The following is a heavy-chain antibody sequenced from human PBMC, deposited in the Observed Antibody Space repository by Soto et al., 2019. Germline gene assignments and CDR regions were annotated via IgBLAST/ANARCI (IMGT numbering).Heavy chain of an antibody. J-gene: IGHJ5*02. D-gene: IGHD4-17*01. Sequence: QITLKESGPTLVKPTQTLTLTCTFSGFSLKTGGAGVGWIRQPPGKALEWLAVIYWNEDKRYSPSLKTRLTITKDTSQNQVVLTMTNMDPVDTATYYCAHRGYGDYPRDNWFDPWGQGTLVIVSS. CDR3: AHRGYGDYPRDNWFDP. V-gene: IGHV2-5*01. CDR2: IYWNEDK. CDR1: GFSLKTGGAG.